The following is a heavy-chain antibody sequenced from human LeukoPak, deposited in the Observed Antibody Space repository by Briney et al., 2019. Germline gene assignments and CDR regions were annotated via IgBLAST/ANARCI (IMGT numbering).Heavy chain of an antibody. CDR1: GFTFSSYW. CDR2: IKEDGSEK. Sequence: GGSLRLSCAASGFTFSSYWMSWVRQRPGRGQEWVANIKEDGSEKYYVDSVQGRFTISRDNTKNSLYLQMNSLRAEDTAVYYCARDRALVFWGQGTLLTVSS. J-gene: IGHJ4*02. CDR3: ARDRALVF. V-gene: IGHV3-7*05. D-gene: IGHD2-15*01.